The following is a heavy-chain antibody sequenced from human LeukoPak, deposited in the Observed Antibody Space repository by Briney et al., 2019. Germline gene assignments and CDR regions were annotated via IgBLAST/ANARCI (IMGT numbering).Heavy chain of an antibody. CDR1: GFTFSSYA. J-gene: IGHJ4*02. CDR2: ISGSGGST. Sequence: GGSLRLSCAASGFTFSSYAMSWVRQAPGKGLEWVSAISGSGGSTYYADSVKGRFTISRDNSKNTLYLQMNSLRAEDTAVYYCAKSTLNPLMASPYFDYSGQGTLVTVSS. CDR3: AKSTLNPLMASPYFDY. V-gene: IGHV3-23*01. D-gene: IGHD5-24*01.